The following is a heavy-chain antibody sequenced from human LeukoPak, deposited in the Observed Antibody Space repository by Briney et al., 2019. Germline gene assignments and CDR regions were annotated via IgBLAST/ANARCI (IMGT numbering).Heavy chain of an antibody. V-gene: IGHV3-23*01. CDR3: AKDPYDSSGYFYGYFDY. Sequence: GGSLRLSCAASGFTFSSYAMSWVRQAPGKGLEWVSAISGSGGSTYYADSVKSRFTISRDNSKNTLYLQMSSLRAEDTAVYYCAKDPYDSSGYFYGYFDYWGQGTLVTVSS. CDR1: GFTFSSYA. CDR2: ISGSGGST. J-gene: IGHJ4*02. D-gene: IGHD3-22*01.